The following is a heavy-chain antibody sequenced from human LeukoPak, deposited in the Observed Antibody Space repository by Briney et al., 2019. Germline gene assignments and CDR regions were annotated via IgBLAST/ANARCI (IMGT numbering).Heavy chain of an antibody. V-gene: IGHV4-4*07. CDR2: IYSSGTT. CDR3: ARDRTLMTGYFDL. J-gene: IGHJ2*01. CDR1: GGSISGYY. D-gene: IGHD3-9*01. Sequence: SETLSLTCAVSGGSISGYYWSWIRQPAGKGLEWIGRIYSSGTTNYNPSLRRRVTMVVDKSQNQISLRLSSVTAADTAVYYCARDRTLMTGYFDLWGRGTLVTVSS.